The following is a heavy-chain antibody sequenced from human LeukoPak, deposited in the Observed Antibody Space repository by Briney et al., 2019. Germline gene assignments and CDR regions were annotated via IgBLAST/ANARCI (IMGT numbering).Heavy chain of an antibody. CDR3: ARMSSGYYPNFDY. V-gene: IGHV4-59*01. Sequence: SETLSLTCTVSGGSISSYYWSWIRHPPGKGLELIGYIYYSGSTNYNPSLKSRVTISVDTSKNQFSLKLSSVTAADTAVYYCARMSSGYYPNFDYWGQGTLVTVSS. CDR1: GGSISSYY. J-gene: IGHJ4*02. D-gene: IGHD3-22*01. CDR2: IYYSGST.